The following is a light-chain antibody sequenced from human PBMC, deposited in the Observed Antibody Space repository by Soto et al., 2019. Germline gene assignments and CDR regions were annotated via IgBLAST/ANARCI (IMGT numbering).Light chain of an antibody. J-gene: IGKJ3*01. CDR2: AAS. CDR1: QGIRNF. Sequence: DIQMTQSPTSLSASVGDRVTITCRASQGIRNFVAWYQQKPGKAPKLLIYAASTLQSGVPSRFSGSGSGTHFTLTIISLQPEDVATYSCQKYSSVPVFGPGTKVEIK. CDR3: QKYSSVPV. V-gene: IGKV1-27*01.